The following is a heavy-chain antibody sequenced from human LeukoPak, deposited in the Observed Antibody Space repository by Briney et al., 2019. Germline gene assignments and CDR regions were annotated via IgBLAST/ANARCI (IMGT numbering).Heavy chain of an antibody. CDR3: ARVSAGYSNYEALDY. CDR2: ISYDGSNK. V-gene: IGHV3-30-3*01. J-gene: IGHJ4*02. D-gene: IGHD4-11*01. Sequence: GGSLRLSCAASGFTFSSYAIHWVRQAPGKGLEWVAVISYDGSNKYYADSVKGRFTISRDNSKNTLYLQMNSLRAEDAAVYYCARVSAGYSNYEALDYWGQGTLVTVSS. CDR1: GFTFSSYA.